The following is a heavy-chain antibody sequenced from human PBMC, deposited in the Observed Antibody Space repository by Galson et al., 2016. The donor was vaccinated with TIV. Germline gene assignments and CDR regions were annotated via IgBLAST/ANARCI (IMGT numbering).Heavy chain of an antibody. J-gene: IGHJ6*02. V-gene: IGHV1-69*13. Sequence: SVKVSCKASGGTFSSYAISWVRQAPGQGLEWMGGIIPIFGMTNYAQKSQGRVTITADESTSTIYMELSNLRSADTADYFCARALDTSTNTAYFYYYGRDVWGQGTTVTVSS. CDR1: GGTFSSYA. CDR3: ARALDTSTNTAYFYYYGRDV. CDR2: IIPIFGMT. D-gene: IGHD5-18*01.